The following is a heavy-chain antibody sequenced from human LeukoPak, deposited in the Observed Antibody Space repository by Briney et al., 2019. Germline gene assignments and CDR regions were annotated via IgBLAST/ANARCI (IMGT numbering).Heavy chain of an antibody. CDR1: GFTFSNYG. V-gene: IGHV3-23*01. CDR2: ISGSGDRT. Sequence: GGSLRLSCAASGFTFSNYGMNWVRQAPGKGLEWVSGISGSGDRTYYADSVKGRFTISRDNSNNTLYLQMNNLRAEDTAVYYCAKRVPDYWGQGTLVTVSS. J-gene: IGHJ4*02. CDR3: AKRVPDY.